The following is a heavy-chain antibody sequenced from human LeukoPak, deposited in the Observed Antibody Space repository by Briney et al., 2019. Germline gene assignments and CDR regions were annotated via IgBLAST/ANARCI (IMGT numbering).Heavy chain of an antibody. V-gene: IGHV3-21*01. CDR1: GFTFSSYG. CDR3: ARARSPGRPGVVVIGFDP. D-gene: IGHD3-22*01. CDR2: ISSSSSYI. Sequence: PGRSLRLSCAASGFTFSSYGMNWVRQAPGKGLEWVSSISSSSSYIYYADSVKGRFTISRDNAKNSLYLQMNSLRAEDTAVYYCARARSPGRPGVVVIGFDPWGQGTLVTVSS. J-gene: IGHJ5*02.